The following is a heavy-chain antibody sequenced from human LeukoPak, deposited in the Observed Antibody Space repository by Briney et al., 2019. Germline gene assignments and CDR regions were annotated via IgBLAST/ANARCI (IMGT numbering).Heavy chain of an antibody. Sequence: GGSLRLSCAASGFTFTTYACWVRQAPGKGLEWVSTISSNGDSTFYADSVKGRFTISRDNSKSTLYLQMNSLRAEDTAVYHCAGYQRMLDPWGQGTLVTVSS. CDR1: GFTFTTYA. D-gene: IGHD2-2*01. J-gene: IGHJ5*02. CDR3: AGYQRMLDP. CDR2: ISSNGDST. V-gene: IGHV3-23*01.